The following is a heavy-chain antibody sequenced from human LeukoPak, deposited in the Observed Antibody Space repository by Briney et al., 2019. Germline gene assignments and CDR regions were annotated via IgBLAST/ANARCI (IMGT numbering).Heavy chain of an antibody. CDR1: GYTFRQYS. J-gene: IGHJ3*02. D-gene: IGHD1-1*01. CDR3: ARDYILPLETDNGDGFAI. V-gene: IGHV1-18*01. CDR2: VSPSHTTR. Sequence: ASVKLSCKASGYTFRQYSISWVRQAPGKGFEWMGWVSPSHTTRVYAQEFQGRVTMTPDTNTNTVSMELRSLRFDDTAVYFCARDYILPLETDNGDGFAIWGQGTVVTVSS.